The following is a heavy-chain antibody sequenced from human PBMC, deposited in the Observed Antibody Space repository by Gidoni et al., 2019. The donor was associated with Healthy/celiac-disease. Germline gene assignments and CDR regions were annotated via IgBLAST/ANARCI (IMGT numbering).Heavy chain of an antibody. CDR1: GGSFSGYY. V-gene: IGHV4-34*01. CDR2: INQSGST. Sequence: QVQLQQWGAGLLKPSETLSLTCAVYGGSFSGYYWSWIRQPPGKGLEWIGEINQSGSTNYNPSLKSRVTISVDTSKNQFSLKLSSVTAADTAVYYCAIEAYYYDSSGYYSGVGYWGQGTLVTVSS. CDR3: AIEAYYYDSSGYYSGVGY. J-gene: IGHJ4*02. D-gene: IGHD3-22*01.